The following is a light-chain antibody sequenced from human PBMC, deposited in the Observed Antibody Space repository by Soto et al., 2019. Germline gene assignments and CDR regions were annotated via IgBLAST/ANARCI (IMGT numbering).Light chain of an antibody. CDR3: HQYNSWPPRYT. J-gene: IGKJ2*01. CDR1: QSVSNN. CDR2: DAS. Sequence: EIVMTQSPATLSVSLGERATLSCRASQSVSNNLAWYQQKPGQAPRLLIYDASTRATGIPARFSGSGSGTEFTLTISSLQSEDFAVYYCHQYNSWPPRYTFGQGTKLEIK. V-gene: IGKV3-15*01.